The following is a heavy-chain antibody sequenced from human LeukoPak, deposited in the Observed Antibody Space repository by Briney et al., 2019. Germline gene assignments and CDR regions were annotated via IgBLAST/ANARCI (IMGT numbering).Heavy chain of an antibody. V-gene: IGHV4-39*01. D-gene: IGHD3-10*01. CDR2: IYNSGNT. CDR1: GGSISSSSYY. Sequence: SETLSLTCTVSGGSISSSSYYWGWIRPSPGKGLEWIGNIYNSGNTYYNPSLKSRVTISVDTSKNQFSLKLSSITAADTAVYYCARRGGSGRSFDFWGQGTLVTVSS. J-gene: IGHJ4*02. CDR3: ARRGGSGRSFDF.